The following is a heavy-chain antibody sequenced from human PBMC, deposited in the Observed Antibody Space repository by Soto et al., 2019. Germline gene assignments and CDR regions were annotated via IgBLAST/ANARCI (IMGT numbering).Heavy chain of an antibody. CDR3: ARHEAGGYFDS. CDR2: IYYSGST. D-gene: IGHD1-26*01. J-gene: IGHJ4*02. Sequence: SETLSLTCTVSRGSISSGTNYWAWIRQPPGKGLEWIANIYYSGSTFYNPSLKSRVTISLDTSKNQFSLKLRSVTAADTAVYYCARHEAGGYFDSWGQGTLVTVSS. V-gene: IGHV4-39*01. CDR1: RGSISSGTNY.